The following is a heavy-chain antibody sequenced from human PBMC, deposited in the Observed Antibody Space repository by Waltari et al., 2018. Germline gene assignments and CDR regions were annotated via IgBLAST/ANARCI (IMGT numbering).Heavy chain of an antibody. Sequence: EVQLVESGGGLVQPGGSLRLSCAASGFTFSSYAMSWVRQATGQGLEWRPAIRGSGGSTNYADSVKGRFTVSRDNSKNTLYLQMNSLRAEDTAVYYCAKENPKDVWGKGTTVTVSS. CDR2: IRGSGGST. CDR1: GFTFSSYA. J-gene: IGHJ6*04. CDR3: AKENPKDV. V-gene: IGHV3-23*04.